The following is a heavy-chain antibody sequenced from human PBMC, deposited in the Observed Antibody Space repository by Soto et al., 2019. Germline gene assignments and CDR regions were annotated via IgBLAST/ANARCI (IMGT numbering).Heavy chain of an antibody. CDR2: IIPILGIA. D-gene: IGHD6-6*01. Sequence: QVQLVHSRAEVKKPGSSVKVSCKASGGTFSSYTISWVRQAPGQGLEWMGRIIPILGIANYAQKFQGRVTITADKSTSTAYMELSSLRSEDTAVYYCARGDSSSSLGRDYWGQGTLVTVSS. V-gene: IGHV1-69*02. CDR3: ARGDSSSSLGRDY. CDR1: GGTFSSYT. J-gene: IGHJ4*02.